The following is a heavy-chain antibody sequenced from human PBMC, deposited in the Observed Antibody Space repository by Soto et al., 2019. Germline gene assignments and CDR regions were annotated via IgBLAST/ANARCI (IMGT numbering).Heavy chain of an antibody. CDR2: TDPSDSYT. Sequence: GESLKISCKGSGYSFTSYWISWVRQMPGKGLEWMGRTDPSDSYTNYSPSFQGHVTISADKSISTAYLQWSSLKASDTAMYYCARRLSSGWYYFDYWGQGTLVTVSS. J-gene: IGHJ4*02. CDR3: ARRLSSGWYYFDY. D-gene: IGHD6-19*01. CDR1: GYSFTSYW. V-gene: IGHV5-10-1*01.